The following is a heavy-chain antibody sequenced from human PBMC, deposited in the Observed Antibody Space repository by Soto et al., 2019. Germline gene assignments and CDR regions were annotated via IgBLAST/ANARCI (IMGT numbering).Heavy chain of an antibody. V-gene: IGHV3-74*01. CDR2: VDSGGSGT. Sequence: SMRLSCGASGVIFRSYNMHWVRQAPGKGLVWVARVDSGGSGTSYADSVEGRFTISRDNARNTVYLQMNNVRAEDTALYYCVRDYYGFDYWGQGTLVTVSS. J-gene: IGHJ4*02. CDR3: VRDYYGFDY. D-gene: IGHD3-22*01. CDR1: GVIFRSYN.